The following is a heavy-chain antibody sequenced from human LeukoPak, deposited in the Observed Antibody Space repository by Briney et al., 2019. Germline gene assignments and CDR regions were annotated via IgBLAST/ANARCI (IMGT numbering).Heavy chain of an antibody. D-gene: IGHD2-15*01. CDR2: SSAGGGST. V-gene: IGHV3-23*01. Sequence: PGGSLRLSCAASGFTFSSYWMHWVRHAPGKGLEWVSGSSAGGGSTYYADSVKGRFTISRDNSKNTLYLQMNSLRPEDTAVYYCAKYSVGYCSGGTCDYLDYWGQGSLVTVSS. CDR1: GFTFSSYW. J-gene: IGHJ4*02. CDR3: AKYSVGYCSGGTCDYLDY.